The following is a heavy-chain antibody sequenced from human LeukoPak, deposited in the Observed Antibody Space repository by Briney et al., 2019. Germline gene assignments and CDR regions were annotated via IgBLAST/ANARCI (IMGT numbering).Heavy chain of an antibody. CDR1: GYTFTGYY. J-gene: IGHJ6*03. D-gene: IGHD3-10*01. Sequence: ASAKVSCKASGYTFTGYYMHWVRQAPGQGLEWMGWINPNSGGTNYAQKFQGRVTMTRDTSISTAYMELSRLRPEDTAVYYCARVYYGSGSYSYNYYYMDVWGKGTTVTVSS. CDR3: ARVYYGSGSYSYNYYYMDV. V-gene: IGHV1-2*02. CDR2: INPNSGGT.